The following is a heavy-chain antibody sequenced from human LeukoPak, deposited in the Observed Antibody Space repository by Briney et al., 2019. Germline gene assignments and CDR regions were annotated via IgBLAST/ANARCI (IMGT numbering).Heavy chain of an antibody. D-gene: IGHD3-10*01. CDR3: AKDQWGVLWFGEPNDY. CDR1: GFTFSNYG. CDR2: ITGSGGST. Sequence: PGGSLRLSCAASGFTFSNYGLSWVRQAPGKGLEWVSGITGSGGSTYYADSVKGRFTISRDNSKNTLYLQMNSLRAEDTAVYYCAKDQWGVLWFGEPNDYWGQGTLVTVSS. J-gene: IGHJ4*02. V-gene: IGHV3-23*01.